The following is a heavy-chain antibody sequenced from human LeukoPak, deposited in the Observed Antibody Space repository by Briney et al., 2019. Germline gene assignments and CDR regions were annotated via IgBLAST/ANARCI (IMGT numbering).Heavy chain of an antibody. CDR3: AKDSSGWQYRGFDY. CDR1: RNTFTSYY. D-gene: IGHD6-19*01. V-gene: IGHV1-46*01. CDR2: INPSGGTT. Sequence: ASVKVSCKASRNTFTSYYMHWVRQAPGQGLEWMGIINPSGGTTNYAQKFQGRVTMTSDMSTSTVYMELSSLRSEDTAVYYCAKDSSGWQYRGFDYWGQGTLVTVSS. J-gene: IGHJ4*02.